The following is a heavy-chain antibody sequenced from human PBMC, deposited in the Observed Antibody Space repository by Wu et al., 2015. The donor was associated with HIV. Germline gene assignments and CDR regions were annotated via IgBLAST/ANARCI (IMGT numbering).Heavy chain of an antibody. D-gene: IGHD3-10*01. CDR3: ARGVLLWFGELYYYYYGMDV. CDR2: MNPNSGNT. V-gene: IGHV1-8*01. Sequence: QVQLVQSGAEVKKPGASVKVSCKASGYTFTSYDINWVRQATGQGLEWMGWMNPNSGNTGYAQKFQGRVTMTRNTSISTAYMELSSLRSEDTAVYYCARGVLLWFGELYYYYYGMDVWGQGTTVTVSS. J-gene: IGHJ6*02. CDR1: GYTFTSYD.